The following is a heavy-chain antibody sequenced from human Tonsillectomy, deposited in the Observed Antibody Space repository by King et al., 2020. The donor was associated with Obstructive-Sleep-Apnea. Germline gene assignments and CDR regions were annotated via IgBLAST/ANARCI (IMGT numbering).Heavy chain of an antibody. V-gene: IGHV1-24*01. D-gene: IGHD3-22*01. Sequence: QLVQSGAEVKKPGASVKVSCKVSGYTLTELSMHWVRQAPGQGLEWMGSFDPEDGETIYAQRFQGRVTMTEDTSTDTAYMELSSLRSEDTALYYCTTSKPMIVGVMVYWGQGTLVTVSS. CDR2: FDPEDGET. CDR1: GYTLTELS. J-gene: IGHJ4*02. CDR3: TTSKPMIVGVMVY.